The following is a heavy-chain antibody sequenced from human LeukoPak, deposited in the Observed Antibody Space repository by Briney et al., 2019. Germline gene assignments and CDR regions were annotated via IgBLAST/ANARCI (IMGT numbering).Heavy chain of an antibody. Sequence: ASVKVSCNASGSTFTGNYMHWMRQANRPGLELVGLMNPNSGNTSYYHKFHGRLTMTRNNYISTAYMELSSLRSEDTAVYYCARAVPAANRSYYDFWSGYYLYYYYGMDVWGQGTTVTVS. CDR1: GSTFTGNY. CDR3: ARAVPAANRSYYDFWSGYYLYYYYGMDV. J-gene: IGHJ6*02. D-gene: IGHD3-3*01. V-gene: IGHV1-8*02. CDR2: MNPNSGNT.